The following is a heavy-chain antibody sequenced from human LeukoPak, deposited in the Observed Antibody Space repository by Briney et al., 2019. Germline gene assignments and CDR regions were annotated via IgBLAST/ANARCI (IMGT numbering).Heavy chain of an antibody. CDR3: ARFTGRGQGYCYYMDV. CDR2: ISSNGGST. Sequence: GGSLRLSCAASGFTFSSYAMHWVRQAPGKGLEYVSAISSNGGSTYYANSVKGGFTISRDNSKNTLYLQMGSLRAEDMAVYYCARFTGRGQGYCYYMDVWGKGTTVTVSS. V-gene: IGHV3-64*01. J-gene: IGHJ6*03. CDR1: GFTFSSYA. D-gene: IGHD2-8*02.